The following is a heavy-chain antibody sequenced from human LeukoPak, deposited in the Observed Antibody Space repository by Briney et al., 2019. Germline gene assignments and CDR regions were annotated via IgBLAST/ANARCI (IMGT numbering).Heavy chain of an antibody. Sequence: GESLKISCKGSGYRFNIYWIGWVRQMPGKGLEWMGMIYPDDSDTRYSPSFQGHVTISADTSSSTAYLQWTNLKASDTAIYYCARHIGLTTRYFDYWGQGTLVTVSS. CDR3: ARHIGLTTRYFDY. CDR2: IYPDDSDT. V-gene: IGHV5-51*01. D-gene: IGHD4/OR15-4a*01. CDR1: GYRFNIYW. J-gene: IGHJ4*02.